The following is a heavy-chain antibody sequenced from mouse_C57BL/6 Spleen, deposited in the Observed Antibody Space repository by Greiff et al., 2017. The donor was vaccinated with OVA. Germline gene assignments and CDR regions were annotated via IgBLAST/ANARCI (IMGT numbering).Heavy chain of an antibody. J-gene: IGHJ1*03. CDR1: GYTFTSYW. V-gene: IGHV1-64*01. CDR3: ARGGSRSWYFDV. CDR2: IHPNSGST. D-gene: IGHD1-1*01. Sequence: VQLQQPGAELVKPGASVKLSCKASGYTFTSYWMHWVKQRPGQGLEWIGMIHPNSGSTNYNEKFKSKATLTVDKSSSTAYMQLSSLTSEDSAVYYCARGGSRSWYFDVWGTGTTVTVSS.